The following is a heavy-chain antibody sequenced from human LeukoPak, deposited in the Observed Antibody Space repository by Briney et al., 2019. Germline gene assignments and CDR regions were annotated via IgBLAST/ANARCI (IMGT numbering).Heavy chain of an antibody. D-gene: IGHD6-13*01. V-gene: IGHV4-30-4*01. CDR2: IYYSGST. J-gene: IGHJ5*02. CDR3: ARDQQGGWFDP. Sequence: SETLSLTCTVSGGSISSGDYYWSWIRQPPGKGLEWIGYIYYSGSTYYNPSLKSRVTISVDTSKNHFPLKLSSVTAADTAVYYCARDQQGGWFDPWGQGTLVTVSS. CDR1: GGSISSGDYY.